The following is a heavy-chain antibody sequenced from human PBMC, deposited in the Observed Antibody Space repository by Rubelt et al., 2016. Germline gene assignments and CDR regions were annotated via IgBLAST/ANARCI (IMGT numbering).Heavy chain of an antibody. CDR3: ARVQGRSGYFDY. CDR1: GYTFTSYY. D-gene: IGHD3-10*01. Sequence: QVQLVQSGAEVKKPGASVKVSCKASGYTFTSYYMHWVRQAPGQGLAWMGIINPSGGSTSYAPKFQGRVTMTRETSKSTVYMELSSLRSEDTAVYYCARVQGRSGYFDYWGQGTLVTVSS. CDR2: INPSGGST. V-gene: IGHV1-46*01. J-gene: IGHJ4*02.